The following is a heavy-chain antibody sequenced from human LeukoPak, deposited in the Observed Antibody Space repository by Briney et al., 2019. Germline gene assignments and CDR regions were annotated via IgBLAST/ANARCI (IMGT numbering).Heavy chain of an antibody. CDR2: INPNSGGT. CDR3: ARDLPYATMIVVVTPVAFDI. V-gene: IGHV1-2*06. J-gene: IGHJ3*02. D-gene: IGHD3-22*01. Sequence: ASVKVSCKASGYTFTGYYMHWVRQAPGQGLEWMGRINPNSGGTIYAQKFQGRVTMTRDTSISTAYMELSRLSSATAADTAVYYCARDLPYATMIVVVTPVAFDIWGQGTMVTVSS. CDR1: GYTFTGYY.